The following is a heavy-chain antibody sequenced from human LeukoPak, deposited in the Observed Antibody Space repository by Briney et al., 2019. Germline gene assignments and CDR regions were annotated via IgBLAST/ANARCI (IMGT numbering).Heavy chain of an antibody. CDR1: GFSFDDYT. J-gene: IGHJ4*02. CDR2: IRWDGGSP. D-gene: IGHD6-19*01. Sequence: GGSLRLSCVGSGFSFDDYTMHWVRQLPGKGLEWVSLIRWDGGSPDYAASVKGRFTISRDNAKNSLYLQMNSLRAEDTAVYYCARDPSPYSSGLNDYWGQGTLVTVSS. CDR3: ARDPSPYSSGLNDY. V-gene: IGHV3-43*01.